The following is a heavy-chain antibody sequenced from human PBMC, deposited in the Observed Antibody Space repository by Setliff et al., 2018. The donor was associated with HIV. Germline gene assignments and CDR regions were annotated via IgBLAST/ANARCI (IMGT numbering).Heavy chain of an antibody. Sequence: ASVKVSCKVSGYTLTDLSIHWVRQAPGKGLEWMGGFHPEHGETIYAQKFEDRVTMTEATSTGTAYMDLSSLGSEDTAVYYCARGGQYSGSYLPRDYYMDVWGKGTTVTVSS. CDR2: FHPEHGET. V-gene: IGHV1-24*01. J-gene: IGHJ6*03. CDR3: ARGGQYSGSYLPRDYYMDV. D-gene: IGHD1-26*01. CDR1: GYTLTDLS.